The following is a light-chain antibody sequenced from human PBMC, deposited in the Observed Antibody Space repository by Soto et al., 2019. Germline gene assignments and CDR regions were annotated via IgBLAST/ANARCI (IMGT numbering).Light chain of an antibody. J-gene: IGKJ1*01. Sequence: ILMTQSPSSLSAFVGARVTITCRASQDIANFLAWYQQKPGKVPKLLIYAASTLQSGVPSRFSGSVSGTDFTLTITRLEPEDFAVYYGQQYVTSSPRTFGQGTKVDIK. CDR1: QDIANF. CDR3: QQYVTSSPRT. V-gene: IGKV1-27*01. CDR2: AAS.